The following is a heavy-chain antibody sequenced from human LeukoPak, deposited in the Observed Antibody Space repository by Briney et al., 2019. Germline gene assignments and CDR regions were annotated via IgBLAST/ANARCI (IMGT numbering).Heavy chain of an antibody. D-gene: IGHD4-23*01. CDR3: ARLLRWLGYSDL. J-gene: IGHJ2*01. V-gene: IGHV4-34*01. CDR1: GGSFSGYY. CDR2: INHSGST. Sequence: SETLSLTCAVYGGSFSGYYWSWIRQPPGKGLEWIGEINHSGSTNYNPSLKSRVTISVDTSKNQFSLKLSSVTAADTAVYYCARLLRWLGYSDLWGRGTLVTVSS.